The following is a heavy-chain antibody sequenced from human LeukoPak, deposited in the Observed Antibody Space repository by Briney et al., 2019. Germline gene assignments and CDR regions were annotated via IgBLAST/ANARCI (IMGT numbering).Heavy chain of an antibody. CDR2: IYYSGST. J-gene: IGHJ4*02. D-gene: IGHD3-22*01. CDR3: ARDGDSSGYQDY. Sequence: SETLSLTCTVSGGSVSSGSYYWSWIRQPPGKGLEWIGYIYYSGSTNYNPSLKSRVTISVDTSKNQFSLKLSSVTAADTAVYYGARDGDSSGYQDYWGQGTLVTVSS. CDR1: GGSVSSGSYY. V-gene: IGHV4-61*01.